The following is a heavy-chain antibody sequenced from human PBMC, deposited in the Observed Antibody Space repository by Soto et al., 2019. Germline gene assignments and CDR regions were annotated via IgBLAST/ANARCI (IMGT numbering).Heavy chain of an antibody. V-gene: IGHV3-48*02. CDR3: ARAFGFYDTYGYYGAFYYYGMDA. CDR2: ISSSGATI. CDR1: AFTFSTYD. D-gene: IGHD3-22*01. Sequence: GWSLRLSCAASAFTFSTYDVNWVRQAPGKGLEWVSYISSSGATIYYADSVQGRFTISRDNAKNSLFMEMHSLRDEDTTVYYCARAFGFYDTYGYYGAFYYYGMDAWGQGTKVTVPS. J-gene: IGHJ6*02.